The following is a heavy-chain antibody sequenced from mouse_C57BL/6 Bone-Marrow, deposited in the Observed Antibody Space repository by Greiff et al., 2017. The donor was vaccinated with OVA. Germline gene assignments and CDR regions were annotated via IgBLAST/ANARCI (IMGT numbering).Heavy chain of an antibody. V-gene: IGHV5-17*01. CDR3: ARPGRFYGSKGGYYFDY. J-gene: IGHJ2*01. CDR1: GFTFSDYG. D-gene: IGHD1-1*01. CDR2: ISSGSSTI. Sequence: EVKLVESGGGLVKPGGSLKLSCAASGFTFSDYGMHWVRQAPEKGLEWVAYISSGSSTIYYADTVKGRFTISRDHAKNTLFLQMTSLRSEDTAMYYCARPGRFYGSKGGYYFDYWGQGTTLTVSS.